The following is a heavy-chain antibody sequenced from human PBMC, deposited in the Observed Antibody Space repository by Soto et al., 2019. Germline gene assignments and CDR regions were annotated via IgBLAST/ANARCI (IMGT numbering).Heavy chain of an antibody. CDR1: GYTFTSYA. D-gene: IGHD6-19*01. V-gene: IGHV1-18*01. CDR2: ISAYNGNT. CDR3: ARDEAVAGTFDY. Sequence: ASVKVSCKASGYTFTSYAMLWVRQAPGQGLEWMGWISAYNGNTNYAQKLQGRVTMTTDTSTSTAYMELRSLRSDDTAVYYCARDEAVAGTFDYWGQGTLVTVSS. J-gene: IGHJ4*02.